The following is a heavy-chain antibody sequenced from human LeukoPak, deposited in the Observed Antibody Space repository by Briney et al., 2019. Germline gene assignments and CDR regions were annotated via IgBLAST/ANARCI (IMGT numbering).Heavy chain of an antibody. CDR3: ARVLTGYYIVDY. Sequence: GGSLRLSCAASGFTFSSYSMNWVRQAPGKGLEWVSYISSRGSTIYYADSVKGRFTISRDNAKNSLYLEMNSLRAEDTAVYYCARVLTGYYIVDYWGQGTLVTVSS. D-gene: IGHD3-9*01. V-gene: IGHV3-48*04. J-gene: IGHJ4*02. CDR2: ISSRGSTI. CDR1: GFTFSSYS.